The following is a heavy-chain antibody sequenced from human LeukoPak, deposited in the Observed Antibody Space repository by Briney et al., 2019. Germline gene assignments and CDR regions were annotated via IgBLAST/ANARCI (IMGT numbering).Heavy chain of an antibody. J-gene: IGHJ4*02. CDR3: AKAGCSSTSCYAYYFDY. Sequence: GGSLRLSCAASGFTFSSYAMSWVRQAPGKGLEWVSAISGSGGSTYYADFVKGRFTISRDNSKNTLYLQMNSLRAEDTAVYYCAKAGCSSTSCYAYYFDYWGQGTLVTVSS. CDR2: ISGSGGST. CDR1: GFTFSSYA. V-gene: IGHV3-23*01. D-gene: IGHD2-2*01.